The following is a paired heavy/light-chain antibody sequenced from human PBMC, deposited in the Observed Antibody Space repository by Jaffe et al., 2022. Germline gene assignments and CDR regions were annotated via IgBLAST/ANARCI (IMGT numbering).Light chain of an antibody. CDR3: QAWDSSTVV. CDR2: QDT. Sequence: SYELTQPPSVSVSPGQTAIITCSGDNLGNKYACWYQLKPGQSPVLVIYQDTKRPSGIPERFSGSNSGNTATLTISGTQAMDEADYYCQAWDSSTVVFGGGTILTVL. CDR1: NLGNKY. V-gene: IGLV3-1*01. J-gene: IGLJ2*01.
Heavy chain of an antibody. Sequence: QVQVVESGGGWVKPGGSLRLSCAASGFTFNDYYMSWIRQAPGKGLEWVSYITGGGNTKYYTDSVRGRFTISRDNARNSLYLQMNSLRVEDTAVYYCARRSVDDYGSGSSGFDYWGQGTLVTVSS. CDR3: ARRSVDDYGSGSSGFDY. V-gene: IGHV3-11*01. J-gene: IGHJ4*02. D-gene: IGHD3-10*01. CDR1: GFTFNDYY. CDR2: ITGGGNTK.